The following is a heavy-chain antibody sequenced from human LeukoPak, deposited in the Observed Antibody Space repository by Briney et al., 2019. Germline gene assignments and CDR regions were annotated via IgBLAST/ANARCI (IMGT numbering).Heavy chain of an antibody. CDR2: IWYDGSNK. CDR3: ARGGAAAGTFRMDY. D-gene: IGHD6-13*01. CDR1: GFTFGSYG. V-gene: IGHV3-33*01. J-gene: IGHJ4*02. Sequence: GRSLRLSCAASGFTFGSYGMHWVRQAPGKGLEWVAVIWYDGSNKYYADSVKGRFTISRDNSKNTLYLQMNSLRAEDTAVYYCARGGAAAGTFRMDYWGQGTLVTVSS.